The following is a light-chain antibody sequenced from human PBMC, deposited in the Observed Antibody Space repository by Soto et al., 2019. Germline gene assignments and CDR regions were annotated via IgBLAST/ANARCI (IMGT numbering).Light chain of an antibody. V-gene: IGKV2-28*01. CDR1: QSLLHSNGYNY. CDR3: MQALQTPLT. CDR2: LGS. J-gene: IGKJ4*01. Sequence: DIVMTQSPLSLPVTPGEPASISCRSSQSLLHSNGYNYLDWYLQNPGQSPQLLIYLGSNRSSGVPDRFSGSGSGTDFTLKISRVEAEDVGVYYCMQALQTPLTFGGGNKVEIK.